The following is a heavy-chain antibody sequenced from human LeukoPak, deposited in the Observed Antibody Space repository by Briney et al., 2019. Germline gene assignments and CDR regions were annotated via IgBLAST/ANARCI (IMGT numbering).Heavy chain of an antibody. D-gene: IGHD2-15*01. CDR1: GFTFSSHW. V-gene: IGHV3-74*01. CDR3: ARARYSHFDY. CDR2: INTEGSST. Sequence: GGSLRLSCAASGFTFSSHWMHWVRQAPGKGLVWVTGINTEGSSTNYAESVKGRFTISRDDAKNTLYLQMNSLRAEDTAVYYCARARYSHFDYWGQGTLVTVSS. J-gene: IGHJ4*02.